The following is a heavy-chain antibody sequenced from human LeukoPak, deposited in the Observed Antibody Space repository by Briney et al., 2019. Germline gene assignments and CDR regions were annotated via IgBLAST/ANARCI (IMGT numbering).Heavy chain of an antibody. CDR1: GVTFSSYG. CDR3: AKDQDTMVRGVISGTFDY. J-gene: IGHJ4*02. CDR2: IRYDGSNK. D-gene: IGHD3-10*01. V-gene: IGHV3-30*02. Sequence: GGSLRLSCAASGVTFSSYGMHWVRQAPGKGLEWVAFIRYDGSNKYYADSVKGRFTISRDNSKNTLYLQMNSLSAEDTAVYYCAKDQDTMVRGVISGTFDYWGQGTLVTVSS.